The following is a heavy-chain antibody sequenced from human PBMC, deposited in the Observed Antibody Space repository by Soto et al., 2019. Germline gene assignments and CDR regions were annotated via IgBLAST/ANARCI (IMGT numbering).Heavy chain of an antibody. V-gene: IGHV4-31*03. Sequence: QVQLQESGPGLVKPSQTLSLTCTVSGGSISSGGYYWSWIRQHPGKGLEWIGYIYYSGSTYYNPSLKSRVPISVDTSKNQFSLKLSSVTAADTAVYYCARGHDPIVNYYFDYWGQGTLVTVSS. CDR1: GGSISSGGYY. D-gene: IGHD1-20*01. J-gene: IGHJ4*02. CDR3: ARGHDPIVNYYFDY. CDR2: IYYSGST.